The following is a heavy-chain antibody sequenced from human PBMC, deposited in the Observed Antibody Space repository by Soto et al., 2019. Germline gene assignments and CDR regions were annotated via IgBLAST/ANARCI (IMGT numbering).Heavy chain of an antibody. CDR2: IYPGDSDT. D-gene: IGHD6-19*01. CDR1: GYSFTSYW. V-gene: IGHV5-51*01. CDR3: ATGIAVAEPVLDY. Sequence: GESLKISCKGSGYSFTSYWIGWVRQMPGKGLEWMGIIYPGDSDTRYSPSFQGQVTISADKSISTAYLQWGSLKASDTAMYYCATGIAVAEPVLDYWGQGTLVTVSS. J-gene: IGHJ4*02.